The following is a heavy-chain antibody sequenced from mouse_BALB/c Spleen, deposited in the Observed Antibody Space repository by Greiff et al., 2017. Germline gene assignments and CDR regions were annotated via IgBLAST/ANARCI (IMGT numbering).Heavy chain of an antibody. J-gene: IGHJ4*01. V-gene: IGHV1-80*01. Sequence: QVQLQQSGAELVRPGSSVKISCKASGYAFSSYWMNWVKQRPGQGLEWIGQIYPGDGDTNYNGKFKGKATLTADKSSSTAYMQLSSLTSEDSAVYFGARGGYDDVHYAMDYWGQGTSVTVSS. CDR2: IYPGDGDT. CDR1: GYAFSSYW. D-gene: IGHD2-4*01. CDR3: ARGGYDDVHYAMDY.